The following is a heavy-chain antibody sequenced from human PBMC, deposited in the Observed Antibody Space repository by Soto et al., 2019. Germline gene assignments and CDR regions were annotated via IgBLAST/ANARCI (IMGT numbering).Heavy chain of an antibody. CDR1: GGTFSSYA. CDR2: IIPIFGTA. Sequence: QVQLVQSGAEVKKPGSSVKVSCKASGGTFSSYAISWVRQAPGQGLESMGGIIPIFGTANSAQKFQGRVTITADESTRTADIVISSLRSEDTALYYCARSRYCISTSCHPSSFGYYYSGMDVWGQGTTVTVSS. CDR3: ARSRYCISTSCHPSSFGYYYSGMDV. J-gene: IGHJ6*02. V-gene: IGHV1-69*12. D-gene: IGHD2-2*01.